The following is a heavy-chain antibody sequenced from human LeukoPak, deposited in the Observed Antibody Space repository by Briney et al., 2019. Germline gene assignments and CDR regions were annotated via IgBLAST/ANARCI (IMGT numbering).Heavy chain of an antibody. CDR2: ILPNTGGT. V-gene: IGHV1-2*02. CDR3: ARKGEHYGDYDY. J-gene: IGHJ4*02. CDR1: GYTFTGYF. Sequence: ASVKVSCKASGYTFTGYFLHWVRQAPGQGLEWMGWILPNTGGTHYAQKFQGRVTVTRDTSISTAYMEVSRLTSDDTAMYYCARKGEHYGDYDYWGQGTLVTVSS. D-gene: IGHD4-17*01.